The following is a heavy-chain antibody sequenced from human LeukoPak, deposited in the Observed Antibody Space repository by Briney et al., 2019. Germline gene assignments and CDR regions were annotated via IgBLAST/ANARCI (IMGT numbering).Heavy chain of an antibody. CDR3: ARSIAAAGRNWFDP. J-gene: IGHJ5*02. CDR2: LYYTGSI. V-gene: IGHV4-61*01. Sequence: SETLSLTCTVSGGSVSSATYYWGWIRQPPGKGLEWIGFLYYTGSINYNPSLKSRVTISVDTSKSQLFLKLSSVTAADTAVYFCARSIAAAGRNWFDPWGQGTLVTVSS. CDR1: GGSVSSATYY. D-gene: IGHD6-13*01.